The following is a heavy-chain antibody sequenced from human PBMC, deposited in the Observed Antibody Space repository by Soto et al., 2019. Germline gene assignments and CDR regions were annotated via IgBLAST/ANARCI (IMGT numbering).Heavy chain of an antibody. CDR2: INPSGGST. CDR3: ARGSWGSGYYYYGMDV. D-gene: IGHD3-10*01. J-gene: IGHJ6*02. V-gene: IGHV1-46*03. Sequence: QVQLVQSGAEVKKPGASVKVSCKASGYTFTSYYMHWVRQAPGQGLEWMGIINPSGGSTSYAQKFQGRVTMTRATSTSTVYMELSSLRSEDTAVYYCARGSWGSGYYYYGMDVWGQGTTVTVSS. CDR1: GYTFTSYY.